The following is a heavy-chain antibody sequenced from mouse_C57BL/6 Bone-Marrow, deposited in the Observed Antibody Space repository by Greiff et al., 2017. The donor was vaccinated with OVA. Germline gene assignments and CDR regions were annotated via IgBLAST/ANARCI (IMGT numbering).Heavy chain of an antibody. CDR3: ARGLYDGSPFAY. Sequence: DVQLQESGPGLVKPSQSLSLTCSVTGYSITSGYYWNWIRQFPGNKLEWMGYISYDGSNNYNPSLKNRISITRDTSKNQFFLKLNSVTTEDTATYYCARGLYDGSPFAYWGQGTLVTVSA. J-gene: IGHJ3*01. CDR2: ISYDGSN. D-gene: IGHD2-3*01. CDR1: GYSITSGYY. V-gene: IGHV3-6*01.